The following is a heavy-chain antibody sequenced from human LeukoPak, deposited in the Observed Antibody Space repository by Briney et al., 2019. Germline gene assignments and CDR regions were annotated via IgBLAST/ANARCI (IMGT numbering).Heavy chain of an antibody. J-gene: IGHJ5*02. Sequence: ASVKVSCKASGYTFTSYNMHWVRQAPGHGLEWMGIINPSGGSTSYAQKFQGRVTMTRDTATSTGCMELSSLRSEDTAVYYCAIDKDGYNPYWFDPWGQGTLVAVSS. CDR3: AIDKDGYNPYWFDP. CDR2: INPSGGST. V-gene: IGHV1-46*01. CDR1: GYTFTSYN. D-gene: IGHD5-24*01.